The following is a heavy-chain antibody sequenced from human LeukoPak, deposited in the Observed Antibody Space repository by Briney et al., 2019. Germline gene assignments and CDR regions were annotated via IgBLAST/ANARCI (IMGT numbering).Heavy chain of an antibody. V-gene: IGHV3-11*06. CDR3: ARKTYYYYSGSYSKSYYFDY. J-gene: IGHJ4*02. CDR1: GFTFTDFY. CDR2: ISRSSTDT. D-gene: IGHD3-10*01. Sequence: GGSLRLSCAASGFTFTDFYMSWIRQAPGKGLEWLSDISRSSTDTNYADSVKGRFTISRDNAKNSLFLQLNSLRAEDTAVYYCARKTYYYYSGSYSKSYYFDYWGQGTLVTVSS.